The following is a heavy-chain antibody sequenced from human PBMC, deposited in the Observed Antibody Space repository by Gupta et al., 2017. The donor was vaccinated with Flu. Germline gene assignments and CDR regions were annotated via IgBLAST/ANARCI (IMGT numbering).Heavy chain of an antibody. CDR3: NTAEQPLIRRDYFDRDY. D-gene: IGHD3-9*01. J-gene: IGHJ4*02. CDR1: GCIFSNAC. Sequence: EVQLVESGGGLVNPGGSLRLSCAASGCIFSNACLTWVRQAPGKGLEWLGRIKRTRDGLTTHYAAPVKGRFTVSRDDSKNTLYLQMNNLNTEDTAVYYCNTAEQPLIRRDYFDRDYWGQGTLVTVSS. V-gene: IGHV3-15*01. CDR2: IKRTRDGLTT.